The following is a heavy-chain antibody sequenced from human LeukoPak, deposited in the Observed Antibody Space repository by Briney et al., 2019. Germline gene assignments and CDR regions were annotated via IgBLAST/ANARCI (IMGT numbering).Heavy chain of an antibody. D-gene: IGHD3-22*01. CDR1: GFTFGDYA. J-gene: IGHJ3*01. V-gene: IGHV3-49*04. CDR3: TRLSHYYDTT. CDR2: IRSKAYGGTT. Sequence: SLRLSCTASGFTFGDYAMGWVRQAPGKGLEWVGFIRSKAYGGTTEYAASVKGRFTISRDDSKSIAYLQMNSLKTEDTAVYYCTRLSHYYDTTWGQGTMVSVSS.